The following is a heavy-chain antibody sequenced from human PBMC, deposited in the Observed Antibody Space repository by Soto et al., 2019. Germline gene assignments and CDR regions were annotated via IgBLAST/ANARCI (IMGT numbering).Heavy chain of an antibody. Sequence: QVQLVQSGAEVKKPGASVKVSCKASGYTFTGHYIHWVRQAPGQGPEWMGEISPVTGGAKYAQKFQGRVTMTRDTSITTVYMELTNLSPDDTAVYYCGRGRSVELVVFYWGQGTLVSVSS. D-gene: IGHD1-7*01. CDR2: ISPVTGGA. J-gene: IGHJ4*02. V-gene: IGHV1-2*02. CDR3: GRGRSVELVVFY. CDR1: GYTFTGHY.